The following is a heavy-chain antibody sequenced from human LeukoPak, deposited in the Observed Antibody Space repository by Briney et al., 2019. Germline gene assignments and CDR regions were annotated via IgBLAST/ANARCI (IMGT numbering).Heavy chain of an antibody. J-gene: IGHJ6*03. V-gene: IGHV3-48*03. CDR1: GFTFSSYE. D-gene: IGHD2-15*01. Sequence: PGGSLRLSCAASGFTFSSYEMNWVRQAPGKGLEWVSYISSSGSTIYYADSVKGRFTISRDNAKNSLYLQMNSLRAEDTALYYCARVSLGYCSGGSCYSPTYYYYYMDVWGKGTTVTVSS. CDR3: ARVSLGYCSGGSCYSPTYYYYYMDV. CDR2: ISSSGSTI.